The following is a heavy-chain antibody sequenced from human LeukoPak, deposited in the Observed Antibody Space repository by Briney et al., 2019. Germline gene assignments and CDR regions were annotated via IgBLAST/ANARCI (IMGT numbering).Heavy chain of an antibody. CDR1: GFTFSDYY. V-gene: IGHV3-11*04. Sequence: PGGSLRLSCAASGFTFSDYYMSWIRQAPGKGLEWVSYISSSGSTLYYADSVKGRFTISRDNAKNSLYLQMNSLRAEDTAVYYCARDDRLSSYYGSGSVFDYWGQGTLVTVSS. D-gene: IGHD3-10*01. CDR3: ARDDRLSSYYGSGSVFDY. J-gene: IGHJ4*02. CDR2: ISSSGSTL.